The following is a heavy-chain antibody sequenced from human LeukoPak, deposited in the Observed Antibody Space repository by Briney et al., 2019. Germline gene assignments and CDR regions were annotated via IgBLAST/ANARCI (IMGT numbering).Heavy chain of an antibody. CDR2: IKSDGSNT. Sequence: GGSLRLSCAASGFTFSSYWMHWVRQAPGKGLVWVSRIKSDGSNTNYADSVKGRFTISRDNAKNTLCLQMNSLRVEDTAVYYCARGRYCSSTSCSSYYFYGMDVWGQGTTVTVSS. D-gene: IGHD2-2*01. CDR3: ARGRYCSSTSCSSYYFYGMDV. J-gene: IGHJ6*02. CDR1: GFTFSSYW. V-gene: IGHV3-74*01.